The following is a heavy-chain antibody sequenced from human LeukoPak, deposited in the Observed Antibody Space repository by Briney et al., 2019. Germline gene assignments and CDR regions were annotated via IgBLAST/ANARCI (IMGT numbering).Heavy chain of an antibody. Sequence: GGSLRLSSAASGFTFDYYWMHWVRQAPGKGLVWVSRIHSDGSSTTYADSVKGRFTISRDNAKNTVDLQMNSLRVDDTAVYYCVRGGVGCFDLWGRGTLVTVSS. J-gene: IGHJ2*01. D-gene: IGHD2-8*02. CDR1: GFTFDYYW. V-gene: IGHV3-74*01. CDR2: IHSDGSST. CDR3: VRGGVGCFDL.